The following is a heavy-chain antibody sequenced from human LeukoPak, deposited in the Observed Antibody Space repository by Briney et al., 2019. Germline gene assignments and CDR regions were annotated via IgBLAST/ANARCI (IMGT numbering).Heavy chain of an antibody. V-gene: IGHV3-11*01. J-gene: IGHJ5*02. CDR2: ISSSGSTI. Sequence: GGSLRLSCAASGFTFSDYYMSWIRQAPGKGLEWVSYISSSGSTIYYADSVKGRFTISRDNAKNSLYLQMNSLRVEDTAVYYCARTPNNRYNWFDPWGQGTLVTVSS. CDR3: ARTPNNRYNWFDP. CDR1: GFTFSDYY. D-gene: IGHD1/OR15-1a*01.